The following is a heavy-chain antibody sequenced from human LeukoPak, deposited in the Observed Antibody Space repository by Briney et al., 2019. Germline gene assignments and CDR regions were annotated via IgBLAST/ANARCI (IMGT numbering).Heavy chain of an antibody. V-gene: IGHV4-39*01. D-gene: IGHD3-10*01. CDR1: GGSISSSSYY. J-gene: IGHJ5*02. Sequence: SETLSLTCTVSGGSISSSSYYSGWIRQPPGKGLEWIGSIYDRGSTYYNPSLKTRVTISVDTSKNQFSLKLSSVTAADTAVYYCARQTSLLLWFGELHYNWFDPWGQGTLVTVSS. CDR3: ARQTSLLLWFGELHYNWFDP. CDR2: IYDRGST.